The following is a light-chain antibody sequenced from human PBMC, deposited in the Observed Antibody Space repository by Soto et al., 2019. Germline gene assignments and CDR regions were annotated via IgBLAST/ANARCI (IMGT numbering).Light chain of an antibody. CDR1: SSDVGSYDY. CDR2: EVS. V-gene: IGLV2-14*01. J-gene: IGLJ1*01. Sequence: QSALTQPASVSGSLGQSITMSCTGTSSDVGSYDYVSWYQQHPGKAPKLIIYEVSNRPSGASNRFSGSKSDNTASLTISGLQAADESDYYCSSYSSTTTRPVFGTGTKLTVL. CDR3: SSYSSTTTRPV.